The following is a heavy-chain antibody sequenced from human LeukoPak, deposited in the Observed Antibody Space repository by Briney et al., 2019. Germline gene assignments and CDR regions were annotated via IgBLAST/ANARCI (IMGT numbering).Heavy chain of an antibody. V-gene: IGHV5-51*01. CDR3: ARLVGSTSFEGGFDP. CDR2: IYPGDSDT. D-gene: IGHD1-26*01. Sequence: ESLKISCKGSGYSFTTYWIGWVRQMPGKGLEWIGIIYPGDSDTRYSPSFQGQVTISADKSISTTYLQWSSLKASDTAMYYCARLVGSTSFEGGFDPWGQGTLITVS. CDR1: GYSFTTYW. J-gene: IGHJ5*01.